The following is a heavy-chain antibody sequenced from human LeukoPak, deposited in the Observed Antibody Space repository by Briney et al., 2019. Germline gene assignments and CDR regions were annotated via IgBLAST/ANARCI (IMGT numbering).Heavy chain of an antibody. CDR2: ISHTGNT. CDR1: GGSISSTNW. D-gene: IGHD3-22*01. J-gene: IGHJ3*02. CDR3: ARAGHVHYYDSSGYKRTFDI. Sequence: PSETLSLTCAVSGGSISSTNWWSWVRQPPDKGLEWIGEISHTGNTNYNPSLESRVTISVDTSKNQFSLKLSSVTAADTAVYYCARAGHVHYYDSSGYKRTFDIWGQGTMVTVSS. V-gene: IGHV4-4*02.